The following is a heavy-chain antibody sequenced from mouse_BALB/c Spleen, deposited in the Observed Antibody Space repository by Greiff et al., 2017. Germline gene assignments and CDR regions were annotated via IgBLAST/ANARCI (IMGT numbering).Heavy chain of an antibody. V-gene: IGHV1-77*01. CDR2: IYPGSGNT. D-gene: IGHD1-2*01. Sequence: QVQLKESGAELARPGASVKLSCKASGYTFTDYYINWVKQRTGQGLEWIGEIYPGSGNTYYNEKFKGKATLTADKSSSTAYMQLSSLTSEDSAVYFCARSITTALYFDYWGQGTTLTVSS. CDR3: ARSITTALYFDY. J-gene: IGHJ2*01. CDR1: GYTFTDYY.